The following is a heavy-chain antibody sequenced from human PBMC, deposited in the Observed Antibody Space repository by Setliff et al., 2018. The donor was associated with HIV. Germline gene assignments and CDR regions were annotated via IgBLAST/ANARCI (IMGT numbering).Heavy chain of an antibody. J-gene: IGHJ3*02. CDR2: ISSSSSYI. D-gene: IGHD6-13*01. V-gene: IGHV3-21*01. CDR3: ARDLIAAAGHDAFDI. CDR1: GFTFSSYS. Sequence: GGSLRLSCAASGFTFSSYSMNWVRQAPGKGLEWVSSISSSSSYIYYADSVKGRFTISRDNAKNSLYLQMNSLRAEDTAVYDCARDLIAAAGHDAFDIWGQGTMVTVS.